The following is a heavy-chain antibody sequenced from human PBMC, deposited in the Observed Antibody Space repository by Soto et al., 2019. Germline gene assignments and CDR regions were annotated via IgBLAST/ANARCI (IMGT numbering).Heavy chain of an antibody. J-gene: IGHJ4*02. CDR1: GFSLSTSAEG. Sequence: QITLKESGPTLVKPTQPLTLTCTFSGFSLSTSAEGVGWIRQPPGKALEWLALIYWDGDEPYSPSLKSRLTITKDTSKNQVVLTMTNMDPADTATYSCAHGSCTSADCYPNPYLDYWGQGILVTVSS. CDR2: IYWDGDE. D-gene: IGHD2-2*01. CDR3: AHGSCTSADCYPNPYLDY. V-gene: IGHV2-5*02.